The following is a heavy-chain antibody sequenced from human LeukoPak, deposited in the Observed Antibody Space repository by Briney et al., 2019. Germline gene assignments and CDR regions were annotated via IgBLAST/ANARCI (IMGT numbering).Heavy chain of an antibody. D-gene: IGHD6-19*01. CDR2: IWYDGSNK. CDR1: GFIFSSYG. V-gene: IGHV3-33*01. Sequence: PGGSLRLSCAASGFIFSSYGMHWVRQAPGKGLEWVAVIWYDGSNKYYADSVKGRFTISRDNSKNTRYLQMNSLRAEDTAVYYWARDSSSGWFDAFDIWGQGTMVTVS. CDR3: ARDSSSGWFDAFDI. J-gene: IGHJ3*02.